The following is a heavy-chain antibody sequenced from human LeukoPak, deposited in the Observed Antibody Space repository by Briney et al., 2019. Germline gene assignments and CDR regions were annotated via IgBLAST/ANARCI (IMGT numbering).Heavy chain of an antibody. J-gene: IGHJ6*02. CDR3: ARGVGEHGMDV. D-gene: IGHD4-17*01. Sequence: SETLSLTCAVYGGSFSGYYWSWIRQPPGKGLEWIGEINHSGSTNYNPSLKSRLIISMDTSKNLFSLRLSSMTAADTAVYSCARGVGEHGMDVWGQGTTVTVSS. V-gene: IGHV4-34*09. CDR2: INHSGST. CDR1: GGSFSGYY.